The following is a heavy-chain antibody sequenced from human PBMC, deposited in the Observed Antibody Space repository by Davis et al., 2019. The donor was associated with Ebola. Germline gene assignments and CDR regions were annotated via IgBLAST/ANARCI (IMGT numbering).Heavy chain of an antibody. V-gene: IGHV4-34*01. CDR2: FNPSEKT. CDR3: ARTSLTSVSDAGLGYNYFDP. CDR1: GGSFSGHF. J-gene: IGHJ5*02. Sequence: SETLSLTCAVYGGSFSGHFWSWIRQAPGRGLEWIGKFNPSEKTNYNPSLASRVTISLDTSKNQFSLTINSVTAADTGVYYCARTSLTSVSDAGLGYNYFDPWGRGTLVTVSS. D-gene: IGHD4-17*01.